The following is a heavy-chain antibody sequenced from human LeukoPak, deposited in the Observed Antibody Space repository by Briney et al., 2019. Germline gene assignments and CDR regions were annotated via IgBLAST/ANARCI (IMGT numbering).Heavy chain of an antibody. D-gene: IGHD6-19*01. CDR1: GFTFSSYA. V-gene: IGHV3-7*01. J-gene: IGHJ3*02. CDR2: IKQDGSEK. CDR3: AREAFGIAVAGSNAFDI. Sequence: GGSLRLSCAASGFTFSSYAMSWVRQAPGKGLEWVANIKQDGSEKYYVDSVKGRFTISRDNAKNSLYLQMNSLRAEDTAVYYCAREAFGIAVAGSNAFDIWGQGTMVTVSS.